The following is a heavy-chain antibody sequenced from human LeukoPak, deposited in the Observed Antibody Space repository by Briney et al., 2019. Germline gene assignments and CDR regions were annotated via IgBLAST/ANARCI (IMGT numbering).Heavy chain of an antibody. D-gene: IGHD5-12*01. Sequence: PSETLSLTCTVSGGSISGHYWNWMRQPPGKGLQWIGHVYDNGYTRYNPSLNSRVTLSVDTSLNQFSLRLKSVTAADTAVYYCAREVGYSPGDYYYGMDVWGQGTTVTVSS. CDR1: GGSISGHY. V-gene: IGHV4-59*11. CDR2: VYDNGYT. J-gene: IGHJ6*02. CDR3: AREVGYSPGDYYYGMDV.